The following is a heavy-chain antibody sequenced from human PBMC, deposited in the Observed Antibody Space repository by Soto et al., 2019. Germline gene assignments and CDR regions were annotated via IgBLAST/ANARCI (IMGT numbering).Heavy chain of an antibody. CDR1: GYSFTSYW. CDR2: IDPSDSYT. D-gene: IGHD6-13*01. V-gene: IGHV5-10-1*01. Sequence: GESLKISCKGSGYSFTSYWISWVRQMPGKGLEWMGRIDPSDSYTNYSPSFQGHVTISADKSISTAYLQWSSLKASDTAMYYCARHKSSSWYWKDYWGQGTLVTVSS. CDR3: ARHKSSSWYWKDY. J-gene: IGHJ4*02.